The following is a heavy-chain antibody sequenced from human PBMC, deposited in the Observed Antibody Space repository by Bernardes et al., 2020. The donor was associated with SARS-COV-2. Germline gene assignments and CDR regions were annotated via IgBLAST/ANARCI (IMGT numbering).Heavy chain of an antibody. V-gene: IGHV3-30-3*01. Sequence: GGSLRLSCAASGFSFNKYALHWVRQAPGKGLEWVASISFDGSIQYYIDSVKGRFTISRDISRNTLYLQMNSLRVEDTAVYYCARDGLNALDIWGQGTMVTVSS. CDR2: ISFDGSIQ. CDR1: GFSFNKYA. CDR3: ARDGLNALDI. J-gene: IGHJ3*02. D-gene: IGHD2-8*01.